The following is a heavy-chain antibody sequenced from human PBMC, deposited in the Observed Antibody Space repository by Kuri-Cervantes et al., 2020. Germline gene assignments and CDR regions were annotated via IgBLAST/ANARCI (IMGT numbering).Heavy chain of an antibody. D-gene: IGHD3-10*01. J-gene: IGHJ6*03. Sequence: ASVKVSCKASGYTFTSYGISWVRQAPGQGLEWMGWISAYNGNTNYAQKLQGRVTMTTDTSTSTAYMELRSLRSDDTAVYYCARDRMVQGVIMGWVCMDVWGKGTTVTVSS. CDR1: GYTFTSYG. V-gene: IGHV1-18*01. CDR2: ISAYNGNT. CDR3: ARDRMVQGVIMGWVCMDV.